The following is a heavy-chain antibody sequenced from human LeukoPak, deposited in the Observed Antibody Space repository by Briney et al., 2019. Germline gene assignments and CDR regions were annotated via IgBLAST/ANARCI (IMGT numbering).Heavy chain of an antibody. CDR1: GFTFSDYY. Sequence: PGGSLRLSCAASGFTFSDYYMSWIRQAPGKGLEWVAHINEDGRGKYYVDSMKGRFSISRDNAENSLYLQMNSLSAEDTAVYYCARSWNSLDNWGQGTLVIVSS. CDR3: ARSWNSLDN. V-gene: IGHV3-7*04. J-gene: IGHJ4*02. D-gene: IGHD1/OR15-1a*01. CDR2: INEDGRGK.